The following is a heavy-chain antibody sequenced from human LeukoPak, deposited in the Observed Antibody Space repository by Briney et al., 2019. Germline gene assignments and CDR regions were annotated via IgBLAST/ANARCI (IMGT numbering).Heavy chain of an antibody. D-gene: IGHD3-3*01. CDR1: GFTFSSYW. CDR2: IKQDGSEK. J-gene: IGHJ6*02. V-gene: IGHV3-7*01. Sequence: GGSLRLSCAASGFTFSSYWMSWVRQAPGKGLEWVANIKQDGSEKYYVDSVKGRFTISRDNAKNSLYLQMNSLRAEDMAVYYCARDNHTYYDFWSGYSSNYGMDVWGQGTTVTVSS. CDR3: ARDNHTYYDFWSGYSSNYGMDV.